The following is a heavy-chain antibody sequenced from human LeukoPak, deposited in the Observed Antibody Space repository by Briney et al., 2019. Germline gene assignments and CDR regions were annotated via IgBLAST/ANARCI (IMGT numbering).Heavy chain of an antibody. D-gene: IGHD3-10*01. Sequence: PSETLSLTCAISGGSISIGRLSWSWIRQPPGKGLEWIGYIYHSGNTYYNPSLKSRVTISIDRSTHQFSLNLSSVTAADTAVYYCAGATVTYYFDYWGQGTLVTVSS. CDR2: IYHSGNT. J-gene: IGHJ4*02. CDR3: AGATVTYYFDY. V-gene: IGHV4-30-2*01. CDR1: GGSISIGRLS.